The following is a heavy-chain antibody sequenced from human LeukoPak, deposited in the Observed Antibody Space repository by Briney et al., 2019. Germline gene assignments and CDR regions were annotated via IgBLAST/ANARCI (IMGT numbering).Heavy chain of an antibody. D-gene: IGHD1-26*01. Sequence: GGSLRLSCAASGFTFSSYWMHWVRQAPGKGLVWVSRINSDGSSTSYADSVKGRFTISRDNAKNTLYLQMNSLRAEDTAVYYCARVGGELRGFDYWGQGTLVTVSS. J-gene: IGHJ4*02. CDR3: ARVGGELRGFDY. CDR1: GFTFSSYW. V-gene: IGHV3-74*01. CDR2: INSDGSST.